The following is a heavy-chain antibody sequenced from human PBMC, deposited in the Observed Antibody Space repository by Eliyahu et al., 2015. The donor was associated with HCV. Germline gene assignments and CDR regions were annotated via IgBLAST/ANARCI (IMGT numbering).Heavy chain of an antibody. CDR2: IDWDDDK. CDR1: GFSLSTWAMR. Sequence: QVTLKESGPALVKPTQTLTLTCTFSGFSLSTWAMRVSWIRQPPGKALEWLARIDWDDDKFYNASLKTRLTISKDTSKNQVVLTVTDMDPVDTATYYCARARPVGNAFDFWGPGTMVTVSS. V-gene: IGHV2-70*04. D-gene: IGHD1-1*01. CDR3: ARARPVGNAFDF. J-gene: IGHJ3*01.